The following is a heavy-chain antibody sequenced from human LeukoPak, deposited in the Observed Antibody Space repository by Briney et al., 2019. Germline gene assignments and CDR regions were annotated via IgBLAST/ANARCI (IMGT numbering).Heavy chain of an antibody. CDR1: GGSVSGYY. D-gene: IGHD6-13*01. V-gene: IGHV4-34*01. Sequence: SETLSLTCAVYGGSVSGYYWRWIRQPPGRGREWIGEINHSGVTNYKPSLKSRVVISVDTSKNQFSLKLTSVTAADTALYYCARFITATPGSSLDYFDLWGQGTRVTVPS. CDR2: INHSGVT. CDR3: ARFITATPGSSLDYFDL. J-gene: IGHJ4*02.